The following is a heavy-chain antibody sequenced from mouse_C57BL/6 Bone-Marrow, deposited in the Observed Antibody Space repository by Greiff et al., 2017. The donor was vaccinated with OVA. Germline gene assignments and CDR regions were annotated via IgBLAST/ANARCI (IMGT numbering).Heavy chain of an antibody. CDR2: FDPSDSYT. Sequence: QVQLQQPGAELVMPGASVKLSCKASGYTFTSYWMHWVKQRPGQGLEWIGEFDPSDSYTNYNQKFKGKSTLTVDKSSSTAYLQLSSLTAEDCAVYYCARWDFDDWGQGTTLTVSS. V-gene: IGHV1-69*01. CDR1: GYTFTSYW. J-gene: IGHJ2*01. CDR3: ARWDFDD.